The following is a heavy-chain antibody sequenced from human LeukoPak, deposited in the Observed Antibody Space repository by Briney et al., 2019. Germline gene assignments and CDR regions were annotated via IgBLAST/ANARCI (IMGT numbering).Heavy chain of an antibody. Sequence: ASVKVSCKASGYTFTSYDINWVRQAIGQGLEWMGWMNPNSGNTGYAQKFQGRVTMTRDTSISTAYMELSRLRSDDTAVYYCAREPDCSSTSCYGGFDYWGQGTLVTVSS. CDR1: GYTFTSYD. D-gene: IGHD2-2*01. CDR3: AREPDCSSTSCYGGFDY. J-gene: IGHJ4*02. CDR2: MNPNSGNT. V-gene: IGHV1-8*01.